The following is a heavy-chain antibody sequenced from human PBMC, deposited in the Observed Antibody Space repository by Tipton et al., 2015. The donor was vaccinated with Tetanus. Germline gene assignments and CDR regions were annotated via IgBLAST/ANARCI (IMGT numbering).Heavy chain of an antibody. J-gene: IGHJ4*02. CDR1: GGSISSGGYY. Sequence: LRLSCTVSGGSISSGGYYWSWIRQHPGKGLEWIGYIYYSGSTYYNPSLKSRVTISVDTSKNQFSLKLSSVTAADTAVYYCARGVWFGELSFDYWGQGTLVTVSS. CDR2: IYYSGST. V-gene: IGHV4-31*03. D-gene: IGHD3-10*01. CDR3: ARGVWFGELSFDY.